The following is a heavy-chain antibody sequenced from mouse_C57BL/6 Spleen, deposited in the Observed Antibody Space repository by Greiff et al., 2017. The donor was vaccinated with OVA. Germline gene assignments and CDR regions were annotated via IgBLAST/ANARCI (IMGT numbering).Heavy chain of an antibody. CDR3: ARSGYSNYPFAY. D-gene: IGHD2-5*01. J-gene: IGHJ3*01. CDR2: INPGSGGT. V-gene: IGHV1-54*01. Sequence: QVQLQQSGAELVRPGTSVKVSCKASGYAFTNYLIEWVKQRPGQGLEWIGVINPGSGGTNYNEKFKGKATLTADKSSSTAYMQLSSLTSEDSAVYFCARSGYSNYPFAYWGQGTLVTVSA. CDR1: GYAFTNYL.